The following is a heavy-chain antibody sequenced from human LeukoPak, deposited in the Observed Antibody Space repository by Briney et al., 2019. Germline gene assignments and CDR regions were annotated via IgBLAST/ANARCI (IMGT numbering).Heavy chain of an antibody. CDR1: GLTFSTYA. D-gene: IGHD1-7*01. Sequence: PGGSLRLSCAASGLTFSTYAMHWVRQAPGKGLECVSAISTNGDSTFYADSVKGRFTISRDNSNDTLYLQMGSLRAEDMAVYYCARPLAGTTHAFEIWGQGTMVTVSS. CDR2: ISTNGDST. J-gene: IGHJ3*02. V-gene: IGHV3-64*02. CDR3: ARPLAGTTHAFEI.